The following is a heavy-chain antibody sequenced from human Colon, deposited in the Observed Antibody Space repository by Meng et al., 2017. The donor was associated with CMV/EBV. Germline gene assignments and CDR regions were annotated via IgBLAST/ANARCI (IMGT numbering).Heavy chain of an antibody. J-gene: IGHJ6*02. CDR1: GFKLDDFA. D-gene: IGHD3-16*01. CDR3: ARGIATGGFYAMDA. V-gene: IGHV3-43D*03. CDR2: ISWDGGVS. Sequence: GGSLRLSCAASGFKLDDFAMHWVRQGPGKGLEWVSLISWDGGVSRYADSVKGRFTISRDNSKNSLYLEMNSLSSEDTGLYFCARGIATGGFYAMDAWGQGTTVTVSS.